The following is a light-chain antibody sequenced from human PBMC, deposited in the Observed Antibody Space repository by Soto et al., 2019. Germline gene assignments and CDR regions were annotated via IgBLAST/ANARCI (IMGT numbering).Light chain of an antibody. J-gene: IGKJ1*01. V-gene: IGKV3-15*01. CDR1: QGVGSN. CDR2: GAS. Sequence: EIVLTQSPGTLSVSPGESATLSCRASQGVGSNLAWYQQKPGQAPRLLIYGASTRATGIPVRFSGSGSGTYFTLTLSSLQSEDFAVYYCQQYNKWPPWTFGQGTKVDTK. CDR3: QQYNKWPPWT.